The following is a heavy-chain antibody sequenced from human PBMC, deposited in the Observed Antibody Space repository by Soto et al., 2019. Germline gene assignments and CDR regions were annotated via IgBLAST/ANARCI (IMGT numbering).Heavy chain of an antibody. CDR2: ISAYNGNR. V-gene: IGHV1-18*01. J-gene: IGHJ4*02. CDR1: GYTFNSYG. Sequence: QVQLVQSGAEVKKPGASVKVSCKASGYTFNSYGISWVRQAPGQGLEWMGWISAYNGNRNYAQKYQGRVTMTTDTSTNTGYLELRSLRSGDTAVYNFASHGPPLDYWGQGTPVTVSS. CDR3: ASHGPPLDY.